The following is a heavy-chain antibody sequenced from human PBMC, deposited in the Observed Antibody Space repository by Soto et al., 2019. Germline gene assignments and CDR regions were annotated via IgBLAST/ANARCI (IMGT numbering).Heavy chain of an antibody. CDR2: IRSKANSYAT. D-gene: IGHD3-22*01. CDR3: TRPDYYDSSGYYRPPSFDY. J-gene: IGHJ4*02. V-gene: IGHV3-73*01. CDR1: GFTFSGSA. Sequence: GGSLRLSCAASGFTFSGSAMHWVRQASGKGLEWVGRIRSKANSYATAYAASVKGRFTISRDDSKNTAYLQMNSLKTEDTAVYYCTRPDYYDSSGYYRPPSFDYWGQGTLVTVSS.